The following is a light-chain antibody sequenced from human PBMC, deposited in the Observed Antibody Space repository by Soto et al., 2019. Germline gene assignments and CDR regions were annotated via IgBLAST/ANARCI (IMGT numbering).Light chain of an antibody. CDR1: SSNIGSNY. V-gene: IGLV1-47*01. CDR3: AAWDDSLSGRV. CDR2: RNN. J-gene: IGLJ3*02. Sequence: QSALTQPPSASGTPGQRVTISCSGSSSNIGSNYVYWYQQLPGTAPKLLIYRNNQRPSGVPDRFSGSKSGTSASLATSGLRSEDEADYYCAAWDDSLSGRVFGGGTKLTVL.